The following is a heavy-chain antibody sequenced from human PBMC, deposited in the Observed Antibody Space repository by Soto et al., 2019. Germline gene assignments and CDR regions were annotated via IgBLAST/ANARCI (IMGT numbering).Heavy chain of an antibody. J-gene: IGHJ4*02. V-gene: IGHV4-39*02. CDR1: GGSISSSSSY. Sequence: PSETLSLSCTVSGGSISSSSSYWGWIRQPPGKGLEWVGSIYYLGNTYYNPSLGSRVTMTTDTSTSTAYMELRSLRSDDTAVYYCARDLPVVVPAGGFDYCGQGTLVTVSS. CDR3: ARDLPVVVPAGGFDY. D-gene: IGHD2-2*01. CDR2: IYYLGNT.